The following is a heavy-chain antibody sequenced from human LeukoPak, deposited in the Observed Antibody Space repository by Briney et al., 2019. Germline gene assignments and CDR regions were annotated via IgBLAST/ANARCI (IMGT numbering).Heavy chain of an antibody. Sequence: PSETLSLTCTVSGGSISSSSYYWSWIRQPPGKGLEWIGEINHSGSTNYNPSLKSRVTISVDTSKNQFSLKLSSVTAADTAVYYCASDYGDSSGYYYRYYGMDVWGQGTTVTVSS. CDR2: INHSGST. CDR1: GGSISSSSYY. D-gene: IGHD3-22*01. V-gene: IGHV4-39*07. CDR3: ASDYGDSSGYYYRYYGMDV. J-gene: IGHJ6*02.